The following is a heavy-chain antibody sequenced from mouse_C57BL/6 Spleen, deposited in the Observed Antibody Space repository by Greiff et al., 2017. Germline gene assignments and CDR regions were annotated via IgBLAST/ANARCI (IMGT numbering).Heavy chain of an antibody. Sequence: QVQLQQSGPGLVQPSQSLSITCTVSGFSLTSYGVHWVRQSPGKGLEWLGVIWSGGSTDYNPAFISRLSISKDNSKSKVFFKMNSLQADDTAIYYCARNGGYFGYWGQGTTLTVSS. CDR1: GFSLTSYG. CDR3: ARNGGYFGY. V-gene: IGHV2-2*01. CDR2: IWSGGST. J-gene: IGHJ2*01.